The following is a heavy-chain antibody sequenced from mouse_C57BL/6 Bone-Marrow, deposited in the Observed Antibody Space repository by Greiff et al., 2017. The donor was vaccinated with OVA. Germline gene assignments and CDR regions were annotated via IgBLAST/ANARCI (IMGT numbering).Heavy chain of an antibody. Sequence: QVQLKESGPELVKPGASVKISCKASGYTFTDYYINWVKQRPGQGLEWIGWIYPGSGNTKYNEKFKGKATVTVDTSSSTAYMQLSSLTAEDSADYFCARGDWDYFDYWGQGTTLTVSS. D-gene: IGHD4-1*01. J-gene: IGHJ2*01. CDR1: GYTFTDYY. V-gene: IGHV1-84*01. CDR2: IYPGSGNT. CDR3: ARGDWDYFDY.